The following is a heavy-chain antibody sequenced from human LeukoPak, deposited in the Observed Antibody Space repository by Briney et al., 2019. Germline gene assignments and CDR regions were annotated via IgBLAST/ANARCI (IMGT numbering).Heavy chain of an antibody. CDR1: GYTFTSYG. Sequence: GASVKVSCKASGYTFTSYGISWVRQAPGQGLEWMGWISAYNGNTNYAQKLQGRVTMTTDTSTSTAYMELRSLRSDDTAVYYCARSGDIVVVVAATSDWFDPWGQGTLVTVSS. V-gene: IGHV1-18*01. J-gene: IGHJ5*02. CDR2: ISAYNGNT. CDR3: ARSGDIVVVVAATSDWFDP. D-gene: IGHD2-15*01.